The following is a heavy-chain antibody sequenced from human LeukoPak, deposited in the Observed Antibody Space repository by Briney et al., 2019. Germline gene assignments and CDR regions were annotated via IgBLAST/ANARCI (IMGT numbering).Heavy chain of an antibody. CDR3: ARAGYDFWSGDEVGDYFDY. D-gene: IGHD3-3*01. CDR1: GGSISSYY. V-gene: IGHV4-4*07. Sequence: TSETLSLTCTVSGGSISSYYWSWIRQPAGKGLEWIGRIYTSESTNYNPSLKSRVTMSVDTSKNQFSLKLSSVTAADTAVYYCARAGYDFWSGDEVGDYFDYWGQGTLVTVSS. CDR2: IYTSEST. J-gene: IGHJ4*02.